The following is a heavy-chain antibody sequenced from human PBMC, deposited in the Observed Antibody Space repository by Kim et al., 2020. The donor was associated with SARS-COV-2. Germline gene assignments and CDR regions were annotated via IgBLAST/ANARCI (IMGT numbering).Heavy chain of an antibody. D-gene: IGHD3-22*01. J-gene: IGHJ4*02. CDR3: AKDRAHYYDSSGLGY. Sequence: DSVKGRFTISRDNSKNSLFLQMNSLRTEDTALYYCAKDRAHYYDSSGLGYWGQGTLVTVSS. V-gene: IGHV3-43*01.